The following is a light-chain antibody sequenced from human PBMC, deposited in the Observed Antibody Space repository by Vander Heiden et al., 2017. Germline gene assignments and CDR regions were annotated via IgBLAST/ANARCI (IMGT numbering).Light chain of an antibody. CDR3: AACEDSRNGHGV. CDR2: SNN. V-gene: IGLV1-44*01. CDR1: RSTLGSNT. Sequence: AGQRVTISCSGSRSTLGSNTVNWYQQFPGTAPKLLIDSNNQRHSGGPDRFSGSKSGTSASLEIRGLQAEEEADYYWAACEDSRNGHGVFGGGTKLTVL. J-gene: IGLJ2*01.